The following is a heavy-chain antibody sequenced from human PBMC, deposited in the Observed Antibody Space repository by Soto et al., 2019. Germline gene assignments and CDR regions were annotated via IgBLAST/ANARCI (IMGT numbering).Heavy chain of an antibody. J-gene: IGHJ4*02. D-gene: IGHD3-9*01. Sequence: GGSLRLSCAASGFTFSSYAMHWVRQAPGKGLEWVAVISYDGSNKYYADSVKGRFTISRDNSKNTLYLQMNSLRAEDTAVYYCARERDRYYDILTGFDYWGQGTLVTVSS. CDR3: ARERDRYYDILTGFDY. V-gene: IGHV3-30-3*01. CDR2: ISYDGSNK. CDR1: GFTFSSYA.